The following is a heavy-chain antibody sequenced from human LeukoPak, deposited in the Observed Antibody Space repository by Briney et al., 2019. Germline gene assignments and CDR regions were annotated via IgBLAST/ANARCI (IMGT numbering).Heavy chain of an antibody. J-gene: IGHJ3*02. CDR3: ARYCSSTSCYFDPYAFDI. CDR1: GYTFSGYY. V-gene: IGHV1-2*02. CDR2: INPNSGAT. D-gene: IGHD2-2*01. Sequence: ASVKVSCKASGYTFSGYYIHWVRQAPGQGLEWMGWINPNSGATKYAQKFQGRVTMTRDTSFSTAYMELSSLRSDDTAVYYCARYCSSTSCYFDPYAFDIWGQGTMVTVSS.